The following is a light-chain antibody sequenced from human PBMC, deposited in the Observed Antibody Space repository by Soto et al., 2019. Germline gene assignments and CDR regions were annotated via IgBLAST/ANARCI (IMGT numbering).Light chain of an antibody. V-gene: IGLV1-40*01. CDR3: QSYDSSLSGYV. Sequence: QSVLTQPPSVSGAPGQRITICCTGSSSNIGAGYPVHWYQQLPGTAPKLLIFGNTIRPSGVPDRFSGSRSGLAITGLQAEDEADYYCQSYDSSLSGYVFGTGTKVTLL. J-gene: IGLJ1*01. CDR2: GNT. CDR1: SSNIGAGYP.